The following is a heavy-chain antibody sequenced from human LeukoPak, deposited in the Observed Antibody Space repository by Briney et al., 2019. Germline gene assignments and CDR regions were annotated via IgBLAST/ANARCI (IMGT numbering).Heavy chain of an antibody. Sequence: PGGSLRLSCAASGFTFSDYYMSWIRQAPGKGLEWISYITNNDNTKYYADSVKGRFTISRDNAKNSLYLQMNSLRAEDTALYYCARWDIRGTARQLDSWGQGTLVTVSS. J-gene: IGHJ4*02. CDR3: ARWDIRGTARQLDS. CDR2: ITNNDNTK. CDR1: GFTFSDYY. V-gene: IGHV3-11*01. D-gene: IGHD5-12*01.